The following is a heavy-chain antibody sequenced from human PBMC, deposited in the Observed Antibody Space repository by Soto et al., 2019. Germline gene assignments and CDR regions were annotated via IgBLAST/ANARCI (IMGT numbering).Heavy chain of an antibody. CDR2: IYTSGST. V-gene: IGHV4-4*07. D-gene: IGHD6-6*01. J-gene: IGHJ4*02. Sequence: SETLSLTCTVSGGSISSYYWSWIRQPAGKGLEWIGRIYTSGSTNYNPSPKSRVTMSVDTSKNQFSLKLSSVTAADTAVYYCARESIAARGKCFDYWGQGTLVTVSS. CDR3: ARESIAARGKCFDY. CDR1: GGSISSYY.